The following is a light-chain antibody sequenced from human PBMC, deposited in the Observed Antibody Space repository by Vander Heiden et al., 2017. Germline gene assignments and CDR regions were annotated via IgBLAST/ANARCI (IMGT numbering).Light chain of an antibody. V-gene: IGKV3-11*01. J-gene: IGKJ3*01. Sequence: EIVLTQSPATLSLSPGERATLSCRASQSVSSYLAWYQQKPVQAPRLLIYDASNRVTGILARFSGSGSGTDFTLTISSREPEDFAVYYCQQRSNWGFTFGHGTKVDIK. CDR1: QSVSSY. CDR3: QQRSNWGFT. CDR2: DAS.